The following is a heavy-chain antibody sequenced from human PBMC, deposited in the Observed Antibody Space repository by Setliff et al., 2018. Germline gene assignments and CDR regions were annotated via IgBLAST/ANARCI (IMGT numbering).Heavy chain of an antibody. V-gene: IGHV1-46*01. D-gene: IGHD3-3*01. Sequence: GASVKVSCKASGYTFTSYYMHWVRQAPGQGLEWMGIINPSGGSTSYAQKFQGRVTMTRDTSTSTVYMELSSLRSEDTAVYYCAKDRDNFWSGQYYFHYWGQGTLVTVSS. J-gene: IGHJ4*02. CDR1: GYTFTSYY. CDR3: AKDRDNFWSGQYYFHY. CDR2: INPSGGST.